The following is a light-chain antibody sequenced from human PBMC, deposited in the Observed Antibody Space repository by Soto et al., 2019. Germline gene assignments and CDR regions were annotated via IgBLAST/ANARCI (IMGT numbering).Light chain of an antibody. J-gene: IGKJ4*01. Sequence: EIVLTQSPATLSLSPGERATLSCRASQSVSSNLAWYQQKPGQAPRLLIFDAYNRATGIPGRFSGSGSGTDFTLTISSLEPEDFAVYYCQQRSNWPLTFGGGTKVEIK. V-gene: IGKV3-11*01. CDR3: QQRSNWPLT. CDR1: QSVSSN. CDR2: DAY.